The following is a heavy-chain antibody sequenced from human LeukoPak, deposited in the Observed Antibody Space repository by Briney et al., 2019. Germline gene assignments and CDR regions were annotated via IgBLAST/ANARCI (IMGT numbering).Heavy chain of an antibody. CDR3: ARWNPRPYDFWSGYHPNNWFDP. CDR1: GGSIRSSYYY. V-gene: IGHV4-39*01. CDR2: IYDSGST. D-gene: IGHD3-3*01. Sequence: SETLSLTCTVSGGSIRSSYYYWGWIRQPPGKGLEWIGSIYDSGSTYYNPSLKSRVTISVDTSKNQFSLKLNSVTAADTAVYYCARWNPRPYDFWSGYHPNNWFDPWGQGTLVTVSS. J-gene: IGHJ5*02.